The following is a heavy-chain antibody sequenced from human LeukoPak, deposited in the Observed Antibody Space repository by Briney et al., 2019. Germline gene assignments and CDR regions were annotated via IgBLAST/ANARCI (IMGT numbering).Heavy chain of an antibody. Sequence: ASVKVSCKASGYTFTSYGISWVRQAPGQGLEWMGWISAYNGNTNYAQKLQGRVTMTTDTSTSTAYMELRSLRSDDTAVYYCARDLVAPLPPLVGATTGGAADAFDIWGQGTMVTVSS. D-gene: IGHD1-26*01. CDR1: GYTFTSYG. J-gene: IGHJ3*02. CDR3: ARDLVAPLPPLVGATTGGAADAFDI. V-gene: IGHV1-18*01. CDR2: ISAYNGNT.